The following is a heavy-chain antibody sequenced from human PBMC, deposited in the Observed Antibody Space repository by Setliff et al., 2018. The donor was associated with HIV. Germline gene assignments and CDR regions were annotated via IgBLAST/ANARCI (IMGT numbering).Heavy chain of an antibody. D-gene: IGHD6-19*01. V-gene: IGHV1-18*01. CDR3: ARDWLPYSSGPLHYYYYMDV. J-gene: IGHJ6*03. Sequence: ASVKVSCKASGYTFTSYGISWVRQAPGQGLEWMGWISAYNGNTNYAQKLQGRVTMTTDTSTSTAYMELRSLRSDDTAVYYCARDWLPYSSGPLHYYYYMDVWGKGTTVTVSS. CDR2: ISAYNGNT. CDR1: GYTFTSYG.